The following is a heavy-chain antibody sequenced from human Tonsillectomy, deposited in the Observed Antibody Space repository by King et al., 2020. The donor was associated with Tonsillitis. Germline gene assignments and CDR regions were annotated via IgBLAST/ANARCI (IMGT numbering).Heavy chain of an antibody. CDR3: ARDRSYYASGSFHHPYNWFDP. CDR1: GYTFTSYA. V-gene: IGHV7-4-1*02. J-gene: IGHJ5*02. Sequence: QLVQSGSELKKPGASVKVSCKASGYTFTSYAMNWVRQAPGQGLEWMGWINTNTGNPTYAQGFTGRFVFSLDTSVSTAYLQISSLKAEDTAVYYCARDRSYYASGSFHHPYNWFDPWGQGTLVTVSS. CDR2: INTNTGNP. D-gene: IGHD3-10*01.